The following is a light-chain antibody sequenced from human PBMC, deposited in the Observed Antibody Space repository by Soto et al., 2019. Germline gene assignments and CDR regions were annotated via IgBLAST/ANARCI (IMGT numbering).Light chain of an antibody. CDR1: QSARSS. Sequence: EVVMTQYPATLSVSPGERATLSCRASQSARSSLGWYQQKPGQPPSLLIYDVSIRATGIPARFNGSGSGTDFTLTISSLEPEDFAVYYCQQRSNWPPITFGQGTRLEIK. J-gene: IGKJ5*01. CDR2: DVS. V-gene: IGKV3-11*01. CDR3: QQRSNWPPIT.